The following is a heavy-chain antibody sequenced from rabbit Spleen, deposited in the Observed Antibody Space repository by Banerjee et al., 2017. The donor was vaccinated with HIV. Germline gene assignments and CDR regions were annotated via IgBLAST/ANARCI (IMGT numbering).Heavy chain of an antibody. CDR3: ARRGWFAYDGHDL. CDR2: ISTSSGST. J-gene: IGHJ4*01. D-gene: IGHD6-1*01. V-gene: IGHV1S45*01. CDR1: GFDLSSYW. Sequence: QEQLVESGGDLVKPGASLTLTCTASGFDLSSYWIYWVRQAPGKGLELIACISTSSGSTYYASWAKGRFTISKTSSTTVTLQMTSLTAADTATYFCARRGWFAYDGHDLWGPGTLVTVS.